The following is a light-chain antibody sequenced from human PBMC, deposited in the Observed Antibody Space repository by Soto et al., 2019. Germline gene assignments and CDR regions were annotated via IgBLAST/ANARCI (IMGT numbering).Light chain of an antibody. CDR3: QQYNNWPHT. CDR2: GVS. Sequence: IVLTQSPGTLSLSPGERATLSCRATQSVSSPYLAWYQQKPGQAPRLLIYGVSTRATGVPVRFSGSGSGTEFTLTVNSLQSEDFAVYYCQQYNNWPHTFGQGTKVDIK. CDR1: QSVSSPY. J-gene: IGKJ2*01. V-gene: IGKV3-15*01.